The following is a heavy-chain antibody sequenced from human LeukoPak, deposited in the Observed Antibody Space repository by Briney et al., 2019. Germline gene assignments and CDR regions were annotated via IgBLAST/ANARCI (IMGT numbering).Heavy chain of an antibody. CDR1: GFTFGSYA. J-gene: IGHJ6*03. D-gene: IGHD6-19*01. CDR2: INGSGGST. V-gene: IGHV3-23*01. CDR3: ARCSGWYDYYYYMDV. Sequence: GGSLRLSCAASGFTFGSYAMSWVRQAPGKGLEWVSDINGSGGSTYYTDSVKGRFTISRDNAKNSLYLQMNSLRAEDTAVYYCARCSGWYDYYYYMDVWGKGTTVTVSS.